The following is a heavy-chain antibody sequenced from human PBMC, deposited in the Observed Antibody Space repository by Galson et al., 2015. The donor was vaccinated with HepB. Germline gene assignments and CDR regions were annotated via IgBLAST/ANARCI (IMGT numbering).Heavy chain of an antibody. CDR3: AREGIQLWLGYNWFDP. V-gene: IGHV6-1*01. J-gene: IGHJ5*02. Sequence: CAISGDSVSSNSAAWNWIRQSPSRGLEWLGRTYYRSKWYNDYAVSVKSRITINPDTSKNQFSLQLNSVTPEDTAVYYCAREGIQLWLGYNWFDPWGQGTLVTVSS. D-gene: IGHD5-18*01. CDR2: TYYRSKWYN. CDR1: GDSVSSNSAA.